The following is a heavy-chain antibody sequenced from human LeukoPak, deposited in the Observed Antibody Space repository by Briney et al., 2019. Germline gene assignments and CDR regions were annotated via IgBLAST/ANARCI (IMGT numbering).Heavy chain of an antibody. CDR3: ARGLIPGIAAAGIGY. D-gene: IGHD6-13*01. CDR2: IYYSGST. Sequence: SETLSLTCTVSGGSISSSSYYWGWIRQPPGKGLEWIGSIYYSGSTYYNPSLKSRVTISVDTSKNQFSLKLSSVTAADTAVYYCARGLIPGIAAAGIGYWGQGTLVTVSS. V-gene: IGHV4-39*01. CDR1: GGSISSSSYY. J-gene: IGHJ4*02.